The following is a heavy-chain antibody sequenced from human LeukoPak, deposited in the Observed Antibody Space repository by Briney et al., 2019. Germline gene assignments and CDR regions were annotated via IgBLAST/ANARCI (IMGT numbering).Heavy chain of an antibody. V-gene: IGHV1-8*02. Sequence: PVASVKVSCKTSGYTFMNYDINWVRQATGQGLEWMGWMNPKSLSTGYGQEFQGRVTMTRNTSISTAYMELSSLRSEDTAVYYCARALSWTTESYYYMDVWGKGTTVTVSS. J-gene: IGHJ6*03. CDR2: MNPKSLST. CDR1: GYTFMNYD. D-gene: IGHD3/OR15-3a*01. CDR3: ARALSWTTESYYYMDV.